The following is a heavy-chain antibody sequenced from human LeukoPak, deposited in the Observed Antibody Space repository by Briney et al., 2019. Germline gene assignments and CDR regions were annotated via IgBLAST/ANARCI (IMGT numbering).Heavy chain of an antibody. D-gene: IGHD1-1*01. J-gene: IGHJ4*02. CDR2: IYGGVNT. CDR1: GFTFSDYG. V-gene: IGHV3-NL1*01. Sequence: GGSLRLSCASSGFTFSDYGMQWVRQAPGKGLEWVSVIYGGVNTVYADSVQGRFTISRDNSKNTLFLEMNSLRAEDTAVYYCAKSPKTGFLFDYWGKGTLVTVSS. CDR3: AKSPKTGFLFDY.